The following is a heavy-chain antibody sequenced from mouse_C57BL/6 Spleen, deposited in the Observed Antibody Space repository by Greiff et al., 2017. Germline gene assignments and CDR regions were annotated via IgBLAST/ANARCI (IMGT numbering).Heavy chain of an antibody. CDR3: ARKGDYYSNYDYAMDY. D-gene: IGHD2-5*01. V-gene: IGHV2-2*01. Sequence: QVQLKESGPGLVQPSQSLSITCTVSGFSLTSYGVHWVRQSPGKGLEWLGVIWSGGSTDYTAAFISRLSISKDNSKVQVFFKMNSLQADDTAIYYCARKGDYYSNYDYAMDYWGQGTSVTVSS. J-gene: IGHJ4*01. CDR2: IWSGGST. CDR1: GFSLTSYG.